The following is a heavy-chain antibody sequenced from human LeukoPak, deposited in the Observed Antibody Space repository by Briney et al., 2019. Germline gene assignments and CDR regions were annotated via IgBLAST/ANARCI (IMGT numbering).Heavy chain of an antibody. Sequence: SETLSLTCTVSGGSISSHYWSWIRQPPGKGLEWIGYIYYSGSTYYNPSLKSRVTISVDTSKNQFSLKLSSVTAADTAVYYCARELVVVVTWGQGTLVTVSS. CDR1: GGSISSHY. CDR2: IYYSGST. D-gene: IGHD2-21*01. J-gene: IGHJ5*02. V-gene: IGHV4-59*11. CDR3: ARELVVVVT.